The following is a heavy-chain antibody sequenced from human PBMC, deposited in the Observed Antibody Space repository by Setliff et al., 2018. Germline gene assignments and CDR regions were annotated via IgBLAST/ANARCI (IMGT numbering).Heavy chain of an antibody. J-gene: IGHJ5*02. Sequence: ASVKVSCKASGYSFSDFYIHWVRQVPGRGPEWMGSINPKSGVTRYVQKFQGRVTITRDTSISTAYMELSSLRSDGTAVYYCARDGISWLNWLDPWGQGTPVTVSS. D-gene: IGHD6-13*01. CDR1: GYSFSDFY. V-gene: IGHV1-2*02. CDR3: ARDGISWLNWLDP. CDR2: INPKSGVT.